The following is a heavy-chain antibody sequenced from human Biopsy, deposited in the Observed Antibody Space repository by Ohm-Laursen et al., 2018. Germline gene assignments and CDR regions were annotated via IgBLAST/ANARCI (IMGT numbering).Heavy chain of an antibody. J-gene: IGHJ3*01. CDR3: TRLPYDTPDGFDF. D-gene: IGHD3-22*01. CDR1: GFSFSDSS. CDR2: IRSSANNYAT. V-gene: IGHV3-73*01. Sequence: SLRLSCAAPGFSFSDSSIHWVRQASGKRLEWVGRIRSSANNYATEYIASVKGRFTISRNDSNNTAYLQMNSLKTEDTAVYFCTRLPYDTPDGFDFWGRGTMVTVSS.